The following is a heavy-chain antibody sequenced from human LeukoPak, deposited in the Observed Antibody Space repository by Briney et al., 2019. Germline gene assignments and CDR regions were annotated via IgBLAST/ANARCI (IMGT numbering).Heavy chain of an antibody. Sequence: ASVKVSCKASGGTFSSYAISWVRQAPGQGLEWMGWISAYSGNTNYAQKFQGRVTMTRDTSTSTVYMELSSLRSEDTAVYYCARGADTAPPDYWGQGTLVTVSS. J-gene: IGHJ4*02. D-gene: IGHD5-18*01. CDR3: ARGADTAPPDY. V-gene: IGHV1-18*01. CDR2: ISAYSGNT. CDR1: GGTFSSYA.